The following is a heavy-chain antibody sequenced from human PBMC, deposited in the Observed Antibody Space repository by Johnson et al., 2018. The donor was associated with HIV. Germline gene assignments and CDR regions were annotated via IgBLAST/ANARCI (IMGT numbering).Heavy chain of an antibody. D-gene: IGHD6-19*01. Sequence: VQLVESGGGLVQPGGSLRLSCAASGFTFSRSGMHWVRQTPGEGLEWVALISYDGSDKYYADSVKGRFTVSRDNSKHTLYLQMNSLNTEDTAVYYCTTASLPWLVRGNAFDIWGQGTMVTVSS. CDR2: ISYDGSDK. CDR3: TTASLPWLVRGNAFDI. V-gene: IGHV3-30*03. J-gene: IGHJ3*02. CDR1: GFTFSRSG.